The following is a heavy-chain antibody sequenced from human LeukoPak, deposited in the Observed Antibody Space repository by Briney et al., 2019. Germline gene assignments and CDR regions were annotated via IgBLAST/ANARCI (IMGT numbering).Heavy chain of an antibody. J-gene: IGHJ4*02. V-gene: IGHV3-11*04. CDR2: ISSSGSTI. CDR3: ARDRRDGYNRFDY. D-gene: IGHD5-24*01. Sequence: PGGSLRLSCAASGFTFSDYYMSWIRQAPGKGLEWVSYISSSGSTIYYADSVKGRFTISRDNAKNSLYLQMNSLRAEDTAVYYCARDRRDGYNRFDYWGQGTLLTVSS. CDR1: GFTFSDYY.